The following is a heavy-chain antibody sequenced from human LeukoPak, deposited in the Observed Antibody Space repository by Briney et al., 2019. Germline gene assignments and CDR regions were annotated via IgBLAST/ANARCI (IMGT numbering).Heavy chain of an antibody. CDR2: MNPKSGYT. CDR3: ARVAGSIDY. V-gene: IGHV1-8*01. J-gene: IGHJ4*02. CDR1: GYTFTTYD. Sequence: GASVKVSCKASGYTFTTYDINWVRQATGQGLEWMGWMNPKSGYTGYAQKFQGRVTMTRDTSLSTAYMEVSSLRSEDTAVYYCARVAGSIDYWGQGTLVTVSS. D-gene: IGHD1-26*01.